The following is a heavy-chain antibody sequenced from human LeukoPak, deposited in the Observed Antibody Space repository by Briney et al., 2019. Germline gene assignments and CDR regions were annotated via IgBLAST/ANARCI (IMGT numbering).Heavy chain of an antibody. CDR3: VKVDSGYDLRGYFDY. Sequence: GGSLRLFCAASGFTFSSYGMHWVRQAPGKGLEWVAVISYDGSNKYYADSVKGRFTISRDNSKNTLYLQMNSLRAEDTAVYYCVKVDSGYDLRGYFDYWGQGTLVTVSS. CDR1: GFTFSSYG. V-gene: IGHV3-30*18. J-gene: IGHJ4*02. CDR2: ISYDGSNK. D-gene: IGHD5-12*01.